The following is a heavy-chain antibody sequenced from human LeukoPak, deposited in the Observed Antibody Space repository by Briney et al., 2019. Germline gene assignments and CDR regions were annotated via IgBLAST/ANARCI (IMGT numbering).Heavy chain of an antibody. Sequence: ASVNVSCKASVYTFTSYGISWVRQAPGQGLEWMGWISAYNGNTNYAQKLQGRVTMTTDTSTSTAYMELRSLRSDDTAVYYGARTDSSSGDYWGQGTLVTVSS. V-gene: IGHV1-18*01. J-gene: IGHJ4*02. D-gene: IGHD6-6*01. CDR2: ISAYNGNT. CDR1: VYTFTSYG. CDR3: ARTDSSSGDY.